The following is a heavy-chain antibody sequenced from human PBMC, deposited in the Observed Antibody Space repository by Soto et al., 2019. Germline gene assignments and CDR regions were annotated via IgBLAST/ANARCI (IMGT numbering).Heavy chain of an antibody. J-gene: IGHJ4*02. Sequence: SGPTLVNPTQTLTLTCTFSVFSLSTSGVGVGWIRQPPGKAREWLALIYWNDDKKYSPSLKSRLGITKDTFRNQVVLTMTNVDPLDTATYYCARRRGYNWNNPAFDYWGQGALVTVSS. V-gene: IGHV2-5*01. D-gene: IGHD1-20*01. CDR1: VFSLSTSGVG. CDR3: ARRRGYNWNNPAFDY. CDR2: IYWNDDK.